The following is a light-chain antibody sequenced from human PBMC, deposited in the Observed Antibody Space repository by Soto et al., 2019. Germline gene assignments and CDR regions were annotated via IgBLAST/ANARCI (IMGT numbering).Light chain of an antibody. V-gene: IGKV1-5*01. CDR1: QTISNW. CDR2: DAS. J-gene: IGKJ5*01. Sequence: IQMTQSPCTLSASVGDIVTITCRSIQTISNWLAWYQQKPGKAPKLLIFDASSLESGVPSRFSGSGSGTEFTLTISSLQADDFATYYCQQYNSQSSITFGQGTRLEIK. CDR3: QQYNSQSSIT.